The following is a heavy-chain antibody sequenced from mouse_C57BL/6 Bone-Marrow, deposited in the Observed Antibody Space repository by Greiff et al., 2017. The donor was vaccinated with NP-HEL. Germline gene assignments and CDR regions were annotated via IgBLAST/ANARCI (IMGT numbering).Heavy chain of an antibody. V-gene: IGHV5-4*01. CDR2: ISDGGSYT. J-gene: IGHJ3*01. Sequence: EVMLVESGGGLVKPGGSLKLSCAASGFTFSSYAMSWVRQTPEKRLEWVATISDGGSYTYYPDNVKGRFTISRDNAKNNLYLQMSHLKSEDTAMYYCARDGYYPAWFADWGQGTLVTVSA. CDR3: ARDGYYPAWFAD. D-gene: IGHD2-3*01. CDR1: GFTFSSYA.